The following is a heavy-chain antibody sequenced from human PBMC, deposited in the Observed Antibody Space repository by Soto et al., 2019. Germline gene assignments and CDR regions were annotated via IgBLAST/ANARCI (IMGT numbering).Heavy chain of an antibody. J-gene: IGHJ3*02. CDR2: IYYSGST. CDR3: ARRYGSAFDI. D-gene: IGHD3-10*01. Sequence: QVQLQESGPGLVKPSETLSLTCTVSGGSISSYYWSWIRQPPGKGLEWIGYIYYSGSTHYNPSLKRRVTITVDTSKNPFSLKLSSVSAAARAVYYCARRYGSAFDIWGQGTMVTVSS. V-gene: IGHV4-59*01. CDR1: GGSISSYY.